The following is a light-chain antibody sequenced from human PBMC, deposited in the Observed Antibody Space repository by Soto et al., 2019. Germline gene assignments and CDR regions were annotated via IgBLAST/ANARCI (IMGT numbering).Light chain of an antibody. V-gene: IGKV1-5*03. CDR1: QSISSW. J-gene: IGKJ1*01. CDR2: KAS. Sequence: DIQMTQSPSNLSASVGDRVIITCRASQSISSWLAWYQQKPGKAPNLLIYKASTLKSGVPSRFSGSGSGTEFTLTISSLQPDDFATYYCQQYDNESWTFGQGTKVEIK. CDR3: QQYDNESWT.